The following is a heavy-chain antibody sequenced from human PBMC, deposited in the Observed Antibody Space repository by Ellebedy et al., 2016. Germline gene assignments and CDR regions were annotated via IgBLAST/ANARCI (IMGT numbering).Heavy chain of an antibody. CDR1: GGSISSSSYY. J-gene: IGHJ5*02. D-gene: IGHD3-10*01. CDR2: IYYSGST. Sequence: SETLSLTXTVSGGSISSSSYYWGWIRQPPGKGLEWIGSIYYSGSTYYNPSLKSRVTVSVDTSKNQFSLKLTSVTAADTAVYYCARLGYYGSGTNWFDPWGQGTLVTVSS. CDR3: ARLGYYGSGTNWFDP. V-gene: IGHV4-39*01.